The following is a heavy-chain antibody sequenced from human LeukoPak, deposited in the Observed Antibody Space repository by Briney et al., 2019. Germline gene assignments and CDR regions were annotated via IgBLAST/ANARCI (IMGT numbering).Heavy chain of an antibody. J-gene: IGHJ3*02. CDR1: GGSISSSSYY. D-gene: IGHD6-13*01. Sequence: SETLSLTCTVSGGSISSSSYYWGWIRQPPGKGLEWIGSIYYSGSTYYNPSLKSRVTISVDTSKNQFSLKPSSVTAADTAVYYCARPSMRYSNPAFDIWGQGTMVTVSS. V-gene: IGHV4-39*01. CDR3: ARPSMRYSNPAFDI. CDR2: IYYSGST.